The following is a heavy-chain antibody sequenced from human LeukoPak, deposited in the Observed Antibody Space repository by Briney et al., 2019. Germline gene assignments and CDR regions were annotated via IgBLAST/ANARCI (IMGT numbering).Heavy chain of an antibody. Sequence: GGSLRLSCLASGFTFSNYAMSWVRQAPGKGLEWVSSVSYSGGKTYYAGSVKGRFTISRDNSKNTLYLQMNSLRAEDTAVYYCANMKRGIAVVEFDFWGQGTLVAVSS. CDR2: VSYSGGKT. D-gene: IGHD6-19*01. V-gene: IGHV3-23*01. J-gene: IGHJ4*02. CDR3: ANMKRGIAVVEFDF. CDR1: GFTFSNYA.